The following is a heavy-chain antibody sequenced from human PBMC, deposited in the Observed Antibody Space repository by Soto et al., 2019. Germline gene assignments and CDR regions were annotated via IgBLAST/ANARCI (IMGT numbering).Heavy chain of an antibody. CDR1: GASISSSGNY. Sequence: SETLSLTCTVSGASISSSGNYWGWIRQPPGKGLEWIGGIYYSGSTNYNPSLKSRVTISVDTSKNQFSLKLSSVTAADTAVYYCARGGYYYCSGSYYKQHPNDYWGQGTLVTVSS. V-gene: IGHV4-39*07. D-gene: IGHD3-10*01. CDR3: ARGGYYYCSGSYYKQHPNDY. J-gene: IGHJ4*02. CDR2: IYYSGST.